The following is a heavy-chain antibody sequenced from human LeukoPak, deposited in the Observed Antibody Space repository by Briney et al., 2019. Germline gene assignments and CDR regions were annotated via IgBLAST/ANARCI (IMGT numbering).Heavy chain of an antibody. D-gene: IGHD3-16*01. CDR2: INPSSGGS. Sequence: ASVKVSCKASGYTFTGYYMHWVRQAPGQGLEWMGWINPSSGGSNYAQKFQGRVTMTRDTSISTAYVELSRLRSDDTAVYYCAKDRGGVSGADYWGQGTLVTVSS. J-gene: IGHJ4*02. CDR1: GYTFTGYY. V-gene: IGHV1-2*02. CDR3: AKDRGGVSGADY.